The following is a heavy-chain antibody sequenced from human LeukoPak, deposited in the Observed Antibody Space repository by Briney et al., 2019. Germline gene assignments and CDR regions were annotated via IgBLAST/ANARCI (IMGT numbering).Heavy chain of an antibody. CDR1: GYSISSGYY. CDR3: ARASETYYYDSSGYYAFDY. V-gene: IGHV4-38-2*02. CDR2: IYHSGSS. J-gene: IGHJ4*02. D-gene: IGHD3-22*01. Sequence: PSETLSLTCTVSGYSISSGYYWGWIRQPPGKGLEWIGSIYHSGSSYYNPSLKSRVTISVDTSKTQFSLNLSSVTAADTAVYYCARASETYYYDSSGYYAFDYWGQGTLVTVSS.